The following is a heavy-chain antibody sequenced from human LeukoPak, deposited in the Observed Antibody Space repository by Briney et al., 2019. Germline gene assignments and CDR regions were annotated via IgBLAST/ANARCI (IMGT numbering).Heavy chain of an antibody. V-gene: IGHV3-11*05. J-gene: IGHJ4*02. CDR1: GFTFSDFY. D-gene: IGHD6-13*01. CDR3: ARGHADNSGSWYGRFDY. CDR2: ISSSGVNT. Sequence: GGSLRLSCAASGFTFSDFYLSWIRQAPGKGLEWVSYISSSGVNTDYADSVKGRFTISRDNSKNSLYLHMNSLRAEDTAVYYCARGHADNSGSWYGRFDYWGQGTLVTVSS.